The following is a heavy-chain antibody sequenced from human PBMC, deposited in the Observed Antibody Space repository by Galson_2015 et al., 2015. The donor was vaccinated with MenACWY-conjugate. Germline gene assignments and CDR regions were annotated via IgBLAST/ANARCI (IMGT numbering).Heavy chain of an antibody. D-gene: IGHD3-16*01. J-gene: IGHJ5*02. CDR2: IWVDGSKN. V-gene: IGHV3-33*06. CDR3: AKADGYYDPLTGQLRSWLDH. CDR1: GFTFSRYG. Sequence: SLRLSCAASGFTFSRYGMHWVRQAPGKGLEWVAVIWVDGSKNFYADSVKGRFTISRDNSKSALYLQMDSLRAEDTAVYYCAKADGYYDPLTGQLRSWLDHWDKGTLDTAAS.